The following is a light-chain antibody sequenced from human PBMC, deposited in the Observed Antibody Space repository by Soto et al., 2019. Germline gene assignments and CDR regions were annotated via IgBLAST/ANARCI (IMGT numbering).Light chain of an antibody. CDR3: HHYGNSRFN. V-gene: IGKV3-20*01. J-gene: IGKJ2*01. CDR2: GSS. CDR1: QTIYSTY. Sequence: LTQSPGTLSLSPGERASLSCRASQTIYSTYLAWYQQKPGQAPRLLIYGSSIRATGVPDRFNGSGSGTDFTLTISRLEPEDFAVYHCHHYGNSRFNFGKGTKADI.